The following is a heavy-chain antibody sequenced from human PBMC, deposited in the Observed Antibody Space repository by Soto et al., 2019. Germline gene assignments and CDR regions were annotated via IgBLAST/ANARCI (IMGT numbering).Heavy chain of an antibody. J-gene: IGHJ1*01. CDR1: DWSISSAGYS. D-gene: IGHD3-10*01. V-gene: IGHV4-30-2*01. CDR3: ARVEHPFYGAVAAVEHLIY. CDR2: ISKSGST. Sequence: QLELQESGSGLLKPSQTLSLTCTVSDWSISSAGYSWTWVRQPPGQGLEWMGYISKSGSTHYNTSRRNRLTMSIDTSKTQFSLSLTSVIAADTAVYYCARVEHPFYGAVAAVEHLIYWGHGGLVTVSS.